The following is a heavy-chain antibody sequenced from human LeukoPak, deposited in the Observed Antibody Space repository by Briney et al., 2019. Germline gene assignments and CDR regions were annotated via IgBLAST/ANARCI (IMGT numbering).Heavy chain of an antibody. CDR1: GYSTSSGYY. CDR3: ASSGSYFQADY. CDR2: IYHSGST. J-gene: IGHJ4*02. V-gene: IGHV4-38-2*01. D-gene: IGHD3-10*01. Sequence: SETLCLSCAVPGYSTSSGYYWGWIRQPPGKGLEWFGSIYHSGSTYYNPSLKSRVTISVDTSKNQFSLKLSSVTAADTAVYYCASSGSYFQADYWGQGTLVTVSS.